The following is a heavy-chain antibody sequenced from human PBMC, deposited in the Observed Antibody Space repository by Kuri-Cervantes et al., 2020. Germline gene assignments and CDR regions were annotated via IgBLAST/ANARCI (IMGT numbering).Heavy chain of an antibody. J-gene: IGHJ4*02. CDR1: GGCISSSNW. Sequence: SETLSLTCAVSGGCISSSNWWSWVRQPPGKGLEGIGEIYHSGSTNYNPSLKSRVTISVDTSKNQFSLKLSSVPAADTAVYYCARRGNSGWFQYFDYWGQGTLVTVSS. D-gene: IGHD6-19*01. CDR3: ARRGNSGWFQYFDY. V-gene: IGHV4-4*02. CDR2: IYHSGST.